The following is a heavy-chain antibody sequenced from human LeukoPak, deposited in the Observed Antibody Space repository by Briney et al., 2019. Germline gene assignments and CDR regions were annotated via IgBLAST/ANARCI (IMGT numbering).Heavy chain of an antibody. J-gene: IGHJ4*02. CDR1: NYSITNNYY. Sequence: SETLSLTCTVSNYSITNNYYWGWIRQSPGKGLQWIGSIHHSGITYYTPPLESRITIPLDTSKNQFSLRLYSVTAADTAAYFCVRESRGWYEDSWGQGTLVTVSS. V-gene: IGHV4-38-2*02. CDR2: IHHSGIT. CDR3: VRESRGWYEDS. D-gene: IGHD6-19*01.